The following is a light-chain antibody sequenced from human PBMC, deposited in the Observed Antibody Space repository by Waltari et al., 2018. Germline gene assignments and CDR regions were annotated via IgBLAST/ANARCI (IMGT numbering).Light chain of an antibody. Sequence: QSVLTQPPSASGTPGQRVTISCSGSFSSIGSNAVNWYQQLPGTAPKLLIYTISQRPSVVPDRFSGSKSGTSASLVISGLQSEDEADYYCAAWDDSLNGWVFGGGTKLTVL. CDR1: FSSIGSNA. J-gene: IGLJ3*02. CDR2: TIS. V-gene: IGLV1-44*01. CDR3: AAWDDSLNGWV.